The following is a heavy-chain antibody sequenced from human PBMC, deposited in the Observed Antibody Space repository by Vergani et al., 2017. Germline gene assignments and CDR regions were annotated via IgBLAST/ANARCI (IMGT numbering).Heavy chain of an antibody. V-gene: IGHV1-69*18. CDR3: ARDNLVCDGYNRCYEFDY. CDR1: GGTFSSYA. Sequence: QVQLVQSGAEVKKPGSSVKVSCKASGGTFSSYAISWVRQAPGQGLEWMGRIIPIFGTANYAQKFQGRVTITADESTSTADMELSSLRAEDTAVYYCARDNLVCDGYNRCYEFDYWGQGTLVTVSS. J-gene: IGHJ4*02. D-gene: IGHD5-24*01. CDR2: IIPIFGTA.